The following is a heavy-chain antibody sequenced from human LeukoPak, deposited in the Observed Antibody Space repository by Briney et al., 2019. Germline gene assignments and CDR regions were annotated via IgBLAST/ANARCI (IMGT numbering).Heavy chain of an antibody. J-gene: IGHJ4*02. D-gene: IGHD1-1*01. V-gene: IGHV4-34*01. CDR1: GGSFSGYY. CDR3: ARYNWPLFDC. CDR2: ISHSGIT. Sequence: SETLSLTCAVYGGSFSGYYGTWIRQSPGKGLEWIGEISHSGITKYNPSLKSRVTISIDTPKKQFSLKLSSVTAADTAVYYCARYNWPLFDCWGQGTLVTVSS.